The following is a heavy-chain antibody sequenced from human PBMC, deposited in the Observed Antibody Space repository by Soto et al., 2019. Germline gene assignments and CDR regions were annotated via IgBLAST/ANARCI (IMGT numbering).Heavy chain of an antibody. J-gene: IGHJ4*02. CDR1: GGSFGGYY. Sequence: SETLSLTCAVYGGSFGGYYWSWIRQPPGKGLEWIGEINHSGSTNYNPSLKSRVTISVDTSKNQFSLKLSSVTAADTAVYYCARGRWELPAGYWGQGTLVTVSS. CDR3: ARGRWELPAGY. V-gene: IGHV4-34*01. CDR2: INHSGST. D-gene: IGHD1-26*01.